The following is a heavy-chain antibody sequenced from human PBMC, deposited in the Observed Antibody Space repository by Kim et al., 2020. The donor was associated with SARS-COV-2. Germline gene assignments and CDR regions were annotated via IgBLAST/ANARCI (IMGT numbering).Heavy chain of an antibody. V-gene: IGHV4-31*02. CDR3: ARGRAATGYFDY. Sequence: YYIPSLKRRVTISVDTSKNQFSLKLSSVTAADTAVYYCARGRAATGYFDYWGQGTLVTVSS. D-gene: IGHD2-15*01. J-gene: IGHJ4*02.